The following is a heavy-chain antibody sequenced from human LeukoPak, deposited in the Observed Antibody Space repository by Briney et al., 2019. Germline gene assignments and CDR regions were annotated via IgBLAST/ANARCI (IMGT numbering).Heavy chain of an antibody. CDR2: ISSSDSTI. J-gene: IGHJ4*02. Sequence: PGGSLRLSCAASGFTFSDYYMSWIRQAPGKGLEWDSYISSSDSTIYYADSVKGRFTISRDNAKNSLYLQMNSLRAEDTAVYYCARDSLFATTSGGSDYWGQGTLVTVSS. CDR3: ARDSLFATTSGGSDY. V-gene: IGHV3-11*01. CDR1: GFTFSDYY. D-gene: IGHD3-16*01.